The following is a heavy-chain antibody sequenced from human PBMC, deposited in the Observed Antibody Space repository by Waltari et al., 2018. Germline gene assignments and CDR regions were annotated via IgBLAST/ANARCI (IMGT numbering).Heavy chain of an antibody. J-gene: IGHJ4*02. CDR1: GFTFSSYS. V-gene: IGHV3-21*01. CDR2: ISSSSSYI. Sequence: EVQLVESGGGMVKPGGSLRLSCAASGFTFSSYSMNWCRHAPGKGLEWVSSISSSSSYIYYADSVKGRFTISRDNAKNSLYLQMNSLRAEDTAVYYCARDGLLWFGELRSFDYWGQGTLVTVSS. D-gene: IGHD3-10*01. CDR3: ARDGLLWFGELRSFDY.